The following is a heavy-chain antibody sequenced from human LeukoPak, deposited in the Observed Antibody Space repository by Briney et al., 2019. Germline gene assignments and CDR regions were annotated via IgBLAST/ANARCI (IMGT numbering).Heavy chain of an antibody. Sequence: GGSLRLSCVVSGFSFSNYWMSWVRQAPGKGLEWVANIKHDGSEKYYVGSVKGRFTISRDNAKNPLYLQMNSLRAEDTALYYCATGGYTYTYWGQGTLVTVSS. J-gene: IGHJ4*02. CDR2: IKHDGSEK. D-gene: IGHD5-12*01. V-gene: IGHV3-7*05. CDR1: GFSFSNYW. CDR3: ATGGYTYTY.